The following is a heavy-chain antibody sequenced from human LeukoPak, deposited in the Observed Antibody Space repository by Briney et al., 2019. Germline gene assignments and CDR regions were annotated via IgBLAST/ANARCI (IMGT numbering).Heavy chain of an antibody. Sequence: SETLSLTCTVSGGSISSYYWSWIRQPPGKGLEWIGYIYTSGSTNYNPSLKSRVTISVDTSKNQFSLKLSSVTAADTAVYYCARRVSSSWYDVWFDPWGQGTLVTVSS. CDR2: IYTSGST. V-gene: IGHV4-4*09. CDR3: ARRVSSSWYDVWFDP. D-gene: IGHD6-13*01. J-gene: IGHJ5*02. CDR1: GGSISSYY.